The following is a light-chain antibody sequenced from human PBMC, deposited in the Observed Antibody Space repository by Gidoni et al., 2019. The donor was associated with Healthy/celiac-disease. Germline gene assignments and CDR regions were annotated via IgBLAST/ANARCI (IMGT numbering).Light chain of an antibody. CDR1: QSVSSY. CDR2: DAS. Sequence: EIVLTQSPATLSLSPGERATLSCRASQSVSSYLAWYQQKTGQAPRLLIHDASNRATGIPPRFSGSGSGTDFTLTISSLEPEDFAVYYCQQRSNWPPLYSFGQGTKLEIK. CDR3: QQRSNWPPLYS. V-gene: IGKV3-11*01. J-gene: IGKJ2*03.